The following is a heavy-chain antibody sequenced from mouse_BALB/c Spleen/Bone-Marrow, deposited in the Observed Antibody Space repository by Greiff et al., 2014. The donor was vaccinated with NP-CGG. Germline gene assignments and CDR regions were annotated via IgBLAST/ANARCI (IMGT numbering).Heavy chain of an antibody. CDR2: INSNGGST. V-gene: IGHV5-6-3*01. CDR3: ARVWYFDY. J-gene: IGHJ2*03. CDR1: GFTFSSYG. Sequence: EVQLVESGGSLVQSGGSLKLSCAASGFTFSSYGMSWVRQTPDKRLELVATINSNGGSTYYPDSVKGRFTISRDNAKNTLYLQMSSLKSEDTAMYYCARVWYFDYWGQGTSLTVSS.